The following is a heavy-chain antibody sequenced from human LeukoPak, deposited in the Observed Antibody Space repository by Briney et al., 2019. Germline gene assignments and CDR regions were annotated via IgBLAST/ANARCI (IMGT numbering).Heavy chain of an antibody. Sequence: SETLSLTCTVSGGSSDSGDDYWCWIRQPAGKGLEFIGRIYRTGSTTSNPSLQDRLTISIDTPKNQFSLQLTSVTAADTAIYYCARGFYAPPVGYYYMDLWGRGTTVTVSS. CDR3: ARGFYAPPVGYYYMDL. CDR2: IYRTGST. D-gene: IGHD2/OR15-2a*01. CDR1: GGSSDSGDDY. J-gene: IGHJ6*03. V-gene: IGHV4-61*02.